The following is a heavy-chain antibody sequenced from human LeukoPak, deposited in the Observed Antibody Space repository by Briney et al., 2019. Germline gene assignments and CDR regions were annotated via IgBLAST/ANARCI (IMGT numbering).Heavy chain of an antibody. J-gene: IGHJ4*02. CDR3: AKDVVRNYFDY. V-gene: IGHV3-23*01. CDR1: GFTFYKYA. CDR2: TSGSGEST. Sequence: PGGSLRLSCAASGFTFYKYAMSWVRQAPGKGLEWISATSGSGESTYYADSVKGRFTISRDNSENTLYLQMNSLRADDTALYYCAKDVVRNYFDYWGQGTLVTVSS. D-gene: IGHD2-15*01.